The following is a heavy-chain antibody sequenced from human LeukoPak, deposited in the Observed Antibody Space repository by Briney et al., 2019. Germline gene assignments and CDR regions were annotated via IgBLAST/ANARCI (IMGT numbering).Heavy chain of an antibody. CDR1: GFIFSHHG. Sequence: GGTLRLSCATSGFIFSHHGMNWVRQAPGKGLEWVSGINHDGSSTNYADSVKGRFTISRDNAKNTLYLQMNSLRAEDTAVYYCVRDWGYDSSGYWQKYFDTWGQGTLVTVSS. CDR2: INHDGSST. D-gene: IGHD3-22*01. V-gene: IGHV3-74*01. J-gene: IGHJ4*02. CDR3: VRDWGYDSSGYWQKYFDT.